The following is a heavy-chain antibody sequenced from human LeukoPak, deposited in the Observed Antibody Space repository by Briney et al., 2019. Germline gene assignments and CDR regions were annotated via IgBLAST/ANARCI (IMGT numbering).Heavy chain of an antibody. CDR3: TTGYSNPKYYYYYYGMDV. D-gene: IGHD4-11*01. CDR1: GFSFSDAW. V-gene: IGHV3-15*07. CDR2: IKSKTNGGTT. Sequence: PGGSLRLSCAASGFSFSDAWMNWVRQAPGKGLEWVGRIKSKTNGGTTDYAAPVKGRFTISRDDSKNTLFLQMNSLKTEDTAVYYCTTGYSNPKYYYYYYGMDVWGQGTTVTVSS. J-gene: IGHJ6*02.